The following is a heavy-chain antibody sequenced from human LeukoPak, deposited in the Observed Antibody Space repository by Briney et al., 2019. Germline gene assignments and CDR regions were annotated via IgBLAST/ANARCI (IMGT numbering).Heavy chain of an antibody. Sequence: GRSLRLSCAASGFIFSSYGMTWVRQAPGKGLEWVAIISYDGRNKYYADSVKGRFTISRDNSKNTLYLQMNSLRAEDTAVYYCAKDRVEGYGYFYGMDVWGQGTTVTVSS. CDR1: GFIFSSYG. V-gene: IGHV3-30*18. CDR3: AKDRVEGYGYFYGMDV. D-gene: IGHD5-18*01. J-gene: IGHJ6*02. CDR2: ISYDGRNK.